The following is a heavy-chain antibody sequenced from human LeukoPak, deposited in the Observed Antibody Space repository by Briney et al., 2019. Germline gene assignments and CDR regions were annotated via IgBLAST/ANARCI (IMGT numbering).Heavy chain of an antibody. CDR1: GFTFSSYA. V-gene: IGHV3-23*01. CDR3: AKGWELLGVFDY. Sequence: PGGSLRLSCAASGFTFSSYAMSWVRQAPGKGLEWVSAISGSGDSTYYADSVKGRFTISRDNSKNTLYLQMNSLRAEDTAVYYCAKGWELLGVFDYWGQGTLVTVSS. D-gene: IGHD1-26*01. CDR2: ISGSGDST. J-gene: IGHJ4*02.